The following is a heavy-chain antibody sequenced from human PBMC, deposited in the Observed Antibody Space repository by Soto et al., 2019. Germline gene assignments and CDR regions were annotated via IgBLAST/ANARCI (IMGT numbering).Heavy chain of an antibody. Sequence: SLRLSCAASAFTFRSYAMHWVRQAPGKGLEWVAVISYDGTYKYYADSVKGRFTISRDNAKSSLYLQMNNLRAEDTAFYFCARATQSYYDTSGYYSYVHWGQGAQVTVSS. D-gene: IGHD3-22*01. CDR2: ISYDGTYK. CDR1: AFTFRSYA. V-gene: IGHV3-30-3*01. J-gene: IGHJ4*02. CDR3: ARATQSYYDTSGYYSYVH.